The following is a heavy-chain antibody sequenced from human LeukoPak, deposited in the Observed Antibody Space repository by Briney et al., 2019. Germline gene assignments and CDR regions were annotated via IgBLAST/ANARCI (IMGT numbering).Heavy chain of an antibody. CDR3: ARGGAAAGRDYFDY. J-gene: IGHJ4*02. CDR2: IYSGGST. Sequence: GGSLRLSCAASGFTVSSNYMSWVRQAPGKGLEWVSVIYSGGSTYYADSVKGRFTISRDNSKNTLYLQVNSLRAEDTAVYYCARGGAAAGRDYFDYWGQGTLVTVSS. V-gene: IGHV3-66*01. CDR1: GFTVSSNY. D-gene: IGHD6-13*01.